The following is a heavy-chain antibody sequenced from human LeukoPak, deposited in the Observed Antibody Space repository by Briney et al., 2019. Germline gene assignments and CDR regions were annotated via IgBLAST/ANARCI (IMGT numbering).Heavy chain of an antibody. CDR3: ARLWGDNNYPS. CDR1: SYSISSGYY. J-gene: IGHJ5*02. D-gene: IGHD4-11*01. Sequence: PSETLSLTCVVSSYSISSGYYWGWIRQPPGKGLEWIGSIHHSGSTYYNPSLKSRVTISVDTSKNQFSLKLNSVTAADTAVYYCARLWGDNNYPSWGQGTLVTVSS. V-gene: IGHV4-38-2*01. CDR2: IHHSGST.